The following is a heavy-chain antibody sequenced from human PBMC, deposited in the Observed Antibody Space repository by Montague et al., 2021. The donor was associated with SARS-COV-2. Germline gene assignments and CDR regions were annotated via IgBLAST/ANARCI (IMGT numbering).Heavy chain of an antibody. V-gene: IGHV4-34*01. CDR3: ARGRVDVYMILVVMAGASYYMDV. CDR2: VDPSGSI. D-gene: IGHD3-22*01. Sequence: SETLSLTCAVYGGSFSGYHWTWIRQAPGKGLEWIGEVDPSGSINYNSSLKSRITISADTSKNQFSLKVTSVTAADTAVYYCARGRVDVYMILVVMAGASYYMDVWGKGTTVTVSS. J-gene: IGHJ6*03. CDR1: GGSFSGYH.